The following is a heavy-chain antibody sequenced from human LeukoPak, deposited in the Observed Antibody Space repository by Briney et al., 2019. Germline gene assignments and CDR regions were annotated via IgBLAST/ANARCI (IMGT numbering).Heavy chain of an antibody. Sequence: GGSLRLSCAASGFTFSNYWMSWVRQALGKGLEWVANIKQDGSEKYYVNSVKGRFTISRDNAKNSLYLQMNSLRAEDTALYYCAKDIRRIAAAETYYFDYWGQGTLVTVSS. J-gene: IGHJ4*02. V-gene: IGHV3-7*03. D-gene: IGHD6-13*01. CDR1: GFTFSNYW. CDR3: AKDIRRIAAAETYYFDY. CDR2: IKQDGSEK.